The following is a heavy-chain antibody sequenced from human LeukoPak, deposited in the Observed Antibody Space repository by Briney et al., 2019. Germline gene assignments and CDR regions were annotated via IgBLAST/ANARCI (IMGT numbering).Heavy chain of an antibody. CDR2: ISSSGNTI. Sequence: AGGSLRLSCAASGFTFSSYEMNWVRQAPGKGLECVSFISSSGNTIYYADSVKGRFTISRDNAKNSLYLQMNSLRAEDSAIYYCARDPGAYWGQGTLVTVSS. D-gene: IGHD3-10*01. CDR3: ARDPGAY. CDR1: GFTFSSYE. V-gene: IGHV3-48*03. J-gene: IGHJ4*02.